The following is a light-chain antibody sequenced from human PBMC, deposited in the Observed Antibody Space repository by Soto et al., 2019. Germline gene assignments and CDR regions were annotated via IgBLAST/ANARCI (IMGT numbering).Light chain of an antibody. CDR2: HAY. V-gene: IGKV3-15*01. Sequence: DIVMTQSPATLSVSPGERATLSCRASQSVSNNVAWYQQKPGPAPRRLIYHAYTRATGIPARFSGSGSGTEFTLTISSLQSEDFAVYYCQQYNKWPLTFGGGTKVEIK. J-gene: IGKJ4*01. CDR1: QSVSNN. CDR3: QQYNKWPLT.